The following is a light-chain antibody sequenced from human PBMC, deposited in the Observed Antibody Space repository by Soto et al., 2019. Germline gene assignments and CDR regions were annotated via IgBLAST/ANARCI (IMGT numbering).Light chain of an antibody. V-gene: IGKV3-15*01. CDR1: QSLSSN. Sequence: EIVLTQFPATLSVSPGETATLTCRASQSLSSNLAWYQQRRGQAPRLLMFDTSTRASGTPARFSGSGSGTEFTLTIASLQSEDFAVYYCQQYTNWPPITFGQGTRLEIK. J-gene: IGKJ5*01. CDR3: QQYTNWPPIT. CDR2: DTS.